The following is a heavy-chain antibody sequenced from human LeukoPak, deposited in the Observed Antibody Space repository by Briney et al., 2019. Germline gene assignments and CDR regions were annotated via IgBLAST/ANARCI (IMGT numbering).Heavy chain of an antibody. J-gene: IGHJ5*02. D-gene: IGHD4-11*01. V-gene: IGHV3-30*04. CDR2: ISYDGSNK. CDR3: ARDLNSNNSNPGWFDP. CDR1: GFTFSSYA. Sequence: GGSLRLSCAASGFTFSSYAMHWVRQAPGKGLEWVAVISYDGSNKYYADSVKGRFTISRDSSKNTLYLQMNSLRAEDTAIYYCARDLNSNNSNPGWFDPWGQGTLVTVSS.